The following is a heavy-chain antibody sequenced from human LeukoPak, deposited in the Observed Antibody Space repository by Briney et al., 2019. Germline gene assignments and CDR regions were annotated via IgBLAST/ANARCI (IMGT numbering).Heavy chain of an antibody. Sequence: PSGTLSLTCAVSGDSISSNYWWTWVRQPPGKGLEWIGEIHHSESTNYNPSLKSRVTISVDTSKNQFSLKLSSVTAADTAVYYCARGRSGYSYGTYYYYYYYYMDVWGKGTTVTVSS. CDR3: ARGRSGYSYGTYYYYYYYYMDV. D-gene: IGHD5-18*01. CDR2: IHHSEST. CDR1: GDSISSNYW. J-gene: IGHJ6*03. V-gene: IGHV4-4*02.